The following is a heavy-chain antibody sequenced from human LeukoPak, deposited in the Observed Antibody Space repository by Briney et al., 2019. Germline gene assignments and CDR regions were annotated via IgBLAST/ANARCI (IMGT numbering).Heavy chain of an antibody. CDR2: IYTSGST. Sequence: PSQTLSLTCTVSGGSISSGSYYWSWIRQPAGKGLEWIGRIYTSGSTNYNPSLKSRVTISVDTSKNQFSLKLSSVTAADTAVYYCARAPLLPGWEHLTDYFDYWGQGTLVTVSS. CDR3: ARAPLLPGWEHLTDYFDY. V-gene: IGHV4-61*02. J-gene: IGHJ4*02. D-gene: IGHD1-26*01. CDR1: GGSISSGSYY.